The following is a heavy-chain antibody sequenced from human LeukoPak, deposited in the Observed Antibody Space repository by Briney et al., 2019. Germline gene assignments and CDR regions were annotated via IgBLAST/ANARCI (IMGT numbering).Heavy chain of an antibody. J-gene: IGHJ4*02. CDR2: ISCDGSNK. Sequence: GRSLRLSCAASGFTFSSYAMHWVRQAPGKGLEWVAVISCDGSNKYYADSVKGRFTISRDNSKNTLYLQMNSLRAEDTAVYYCARDPRDCSSTSCGYLDYWGQGTLVTVSS. V-gene: IGHV3-30*04. CDR1: GFTFSSYA. D-gene: IGHD2-2*01. CDR3: ARDPRDCSSTSCGYLDY.